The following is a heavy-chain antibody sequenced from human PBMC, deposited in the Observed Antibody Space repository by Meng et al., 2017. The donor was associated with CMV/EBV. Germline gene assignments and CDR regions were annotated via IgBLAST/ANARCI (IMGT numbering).Heavy chain of an antibody. Sequence: IVSDGSINSIGNYWNWIRQYPGKGLEWLGFISYSGDTYYNPSLKSRLIISLDLSQNHFSLNLSSVTAADAALYYCARGPGGYYFDYWGQGTLVTVSS. CDR1: DGSINSIGNY. V-gene: IGHV4-31*03. D-gene: IGHD3-16*01. J-gene: IGHJ4*02. CDR2: ISYSGDT. CDR3: ARGPGGYYFDY.